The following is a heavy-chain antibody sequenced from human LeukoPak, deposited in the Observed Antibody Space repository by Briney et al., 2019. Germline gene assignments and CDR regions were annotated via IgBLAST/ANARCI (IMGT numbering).Heavy chain of an antibody. Sequence: ASVKVSCKASGYTFTSYDINWVRQATGQGLEWMGWMNPNSGNTGYAQKFQGRVTMTRNTSISTAYMELSSLRSEDTAVYYCARDMHSSWLFDYWGQGTLVTVSS. CDR3: ARDMHSSWLFDY. J-gene: IGHJ4*02. CDR2: MNPNSGNT. CDR1: GYTFTSYD. V-gene: IGHV1-8*01. D-gene: IGHD6-13*01.